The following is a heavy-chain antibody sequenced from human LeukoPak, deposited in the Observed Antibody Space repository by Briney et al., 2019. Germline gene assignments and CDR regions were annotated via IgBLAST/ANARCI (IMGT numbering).Heavy chain of an antibody. J-gene: IGHJ3*02. D-gene: IGHD6-19*01. Sequence: ASVKVSCKASGYTFTGYYMHWVRQAPGQGLEWMGRINPNSGGTNYAQKFQGRVTMTRDTSISTAYMEVNRLRSDDTAVYYCASLDSASGWTIWGQGTMVTVSS. CDR1: GYTFTGYY. CDR3: ASLDSASGWTI. V-gene: IGHV1-2*02. CDR2: INPNSGGT.